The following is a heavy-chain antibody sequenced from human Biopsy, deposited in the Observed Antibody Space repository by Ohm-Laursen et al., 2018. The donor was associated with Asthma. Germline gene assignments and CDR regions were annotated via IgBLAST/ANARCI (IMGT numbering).Heavy chain of an antibody. J-gene: IGHJ3*01. Sequence: SLRLSCAASGFTFSTYSMNWVRQAPGKGLEWVSSISSTSTYIYYADSVKGRFTISRDNAKNSLYLQMNSLRAEDTAVYYCSRDRGESGYDFGRYDYGGKGKMFPVSS. CDR2: ISSTSTYI. CDR3: SRDRGESGYDFGRYDY. V-gene: IGHV3-21*01. D-gene: IGHD5-12*01. CDR1: GFTFSTYS.